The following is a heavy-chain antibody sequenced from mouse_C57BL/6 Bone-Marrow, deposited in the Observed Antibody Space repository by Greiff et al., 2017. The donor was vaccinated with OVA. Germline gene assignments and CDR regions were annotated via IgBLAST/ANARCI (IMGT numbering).Heavy chain of an antibody. D-gene: IGHD2-3*01. J-gene: IGHJ4*01. CDR3: ARSGALYDGYYDAMDY. V-gene: IGHV1-75*01. Sequence: VQLVESGPELVKPGASVKISCKASGYTFTDYYINWVKQRPGQGLEWIGWIFPGSGSTYYNEKFKGKATLTVDKSSSTAYMLLSSLTSEDSAVYFCARSGALYDGYYDAMDYWGQGTSVTVSS. CDR2: IFPGSGST. CDR1: GYTFTDYY.